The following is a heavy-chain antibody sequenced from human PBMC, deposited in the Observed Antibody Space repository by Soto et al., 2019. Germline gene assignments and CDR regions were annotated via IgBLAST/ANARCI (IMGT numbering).Heavy chain of an antibody. CDR1: GGTFSSYA. V-gene: IGHV1-69*13. J-gene: IGHJ4*02. D-gene: IGHD2-2*02. Sequence: SVKVSCKASGGTFSSYAISWVRQAPGQGLEWMGGIIPIFGTANYAQKFQGRVTITADESTSTAYMELSSLRSEDTAVYYCARARAPGYCSSTSCYTDFDYWGQGTLVTVSS. CDR2: IIPIFGTA. CDR3: ARARAPGYCSSTSCYTDFDY.